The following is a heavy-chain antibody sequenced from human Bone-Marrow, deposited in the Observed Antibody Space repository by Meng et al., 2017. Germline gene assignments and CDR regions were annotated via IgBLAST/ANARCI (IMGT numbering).Heavy chain of an antibody. Sequence: GGSLRLSCAASGFTFSSFYTDWVRQAPGKGLEWVARIRNKANSHTTEYAASVRGRFTISRDDSRASLYLQMDSLKAEDSAVYYCARASCSTATCLDYWGRGTLVTVSS. J-gene: IGHJ4*02. V-gene: IGHV3-72*01. CDR2: IRNKANSHTT. CDR3: ARASCSTATCLDY. D-gene: IGHD2-2*01. CDR1: GFTFSSFY.